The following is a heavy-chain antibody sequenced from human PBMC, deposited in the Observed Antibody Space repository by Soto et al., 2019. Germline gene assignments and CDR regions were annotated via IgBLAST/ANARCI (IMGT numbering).Heavy chain of an antibody. CDR1: GFSLSTSGVG. CDR2: IYWDDNK. J-gene: IGHJ5*02. Sequence: QITLKESGPTLVKPTQTLTLTCTFSGFSLSTSGVGVGWIRQPPGKALEWLALIYWDDNKRYSPSLKSRLTTTTHTXXNXVXXTTTNMDPANTATYYCAHSWYCSGGSCYYSHWFDPWVQGTLVTVSS. D-gene: IGHD2-15*01. V-gene: IGHV2-5*02. CDR3: AHSWYCSGGSCYYSHWFDP.